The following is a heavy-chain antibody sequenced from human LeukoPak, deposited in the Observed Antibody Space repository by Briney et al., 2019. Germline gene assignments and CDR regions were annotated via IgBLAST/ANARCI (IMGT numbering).Heavy chain of an antibody. CDR3: ARDLGLGNYYDSSGYYKRFDY. V-gene: IGHV1-18*01. Sequence: ASVKVSCKASGYTFTSYGISWVRQAPGQGLEWMGWISAYNGNTNYAQKLQGRVTMTTDTSTSTAYMELRSLRSDDTAVYYCARDLGLGNYYDSSGYYKRFDYWGQGTLVTVSS. J-gene: IGHJ4*02. CDR1: GYTFTSYG. CDR2: ISAYNGNT. D-gene: IGHD3-22*01.